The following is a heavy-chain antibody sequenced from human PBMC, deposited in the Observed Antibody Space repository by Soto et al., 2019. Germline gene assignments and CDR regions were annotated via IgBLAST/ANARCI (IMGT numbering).Heavy chain of an antibody. V-gene: IGHV3-48*02. D-gene: IGHD6-6*01. CDR1: GFTFSSYS. CDR2: ISSSSSTI. CDR3: ARPEYSSSSYGMDV. Sequence: GGSLRLSCAASGFTFSSYSMNWVRQAPGKGLEWVSYISSSSSTIYYADSVKGRFTISRDNAKNSLYLQMNSLRDEDTAVYYCARPEYSSSSYGMDVWGQGTTVTVAS. J-gene: IGHJ6*02.